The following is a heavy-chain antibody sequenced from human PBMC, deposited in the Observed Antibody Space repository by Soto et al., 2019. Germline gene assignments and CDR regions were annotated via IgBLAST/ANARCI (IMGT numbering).Heavy chain of an antibody. Sequence: PSETLSLTCTFSCGSVSSGDYYWSWIRQPPGKGLEWIGYIYYSGSTYYNPSLKSRVTISVDTSKNQFSLKLSSVTAADTAVYYCARDYDSSGYYFWGQGTLVTVSS. J-gene: IGHJ4*02. V-gene: IGHV4-30-4*01. CDR1: CGSVSSGDYY. CDR3: ARDYDSSGYYF. CDR2: IYYSGST. D-gene: IGHD3-22*01.